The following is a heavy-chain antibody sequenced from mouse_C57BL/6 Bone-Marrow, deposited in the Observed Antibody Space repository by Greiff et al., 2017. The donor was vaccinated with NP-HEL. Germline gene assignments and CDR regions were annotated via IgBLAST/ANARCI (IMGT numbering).Heavy chain of an antibody. Sequence: VQLQQSGPELVKPGASVKISCKASGYTFTDYYMNWVKQSHGKSLEWIGDINPNNGGTSYNQKFKGKATLTVDKSSSTAYMERRSLTSEDSAVYYCAREGTAQDFDYWGQGTTLTVSS. D-gene: IGHD3-1*01. CDR3: AREGTAQDFDY. V-gene: IGHV1-26*01. CDR1: GYTFTDYY. CDR2: INPNNGGT. J-gene: IGHJ2*01.